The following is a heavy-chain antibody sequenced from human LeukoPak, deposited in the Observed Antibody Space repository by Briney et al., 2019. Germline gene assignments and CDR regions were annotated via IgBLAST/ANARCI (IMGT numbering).Heavy chain of an antibody. CDR2: SSLANGNT. CDR1: GNTLHTPA. CDR3: TTGEAGFSRYEY. Sequence: GASVKVSCKISGNTLHTPAITWVRQAPGEGLEWMGWSSLANGNTNYAQKLQGRVTMTIDISTSTAYVELRSLRSDDTAIYYCTTGEAGFSRYEYWGQGTLVTASS. D-gene: IGHD6-19*01. J-gene: IGHJ4*02. V-gene: IGHV1-18*01.